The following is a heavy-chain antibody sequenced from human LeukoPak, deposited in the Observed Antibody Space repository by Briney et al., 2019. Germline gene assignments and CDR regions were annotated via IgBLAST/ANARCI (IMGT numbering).Heavy chain of an antibody. Sequence: GGSLRLSCAASGFTFSVYSMNWVRQAPGKGLEWVSSISSSSRYIYYADSVRGRFTISRDNAKNSLYLQMNSLRAEDTAVYYCARDAYGDRFFDYWGQGTLVTVSS. J-gene: IGHJ4*02. V-gene: IGHV3-21*01. D-gene: IGHD4-17*01. CDR2: ISSSSRYI. CDR1: GFTFSVYS. CDR3: ARDAYGDRFFDY.